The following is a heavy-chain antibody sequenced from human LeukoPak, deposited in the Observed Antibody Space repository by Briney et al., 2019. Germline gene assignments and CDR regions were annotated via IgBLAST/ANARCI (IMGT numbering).Heavy chain of an antibody. J-gene: IGHJ6*03. D-gene: IGHD5-18*01. Sequence: SETLSLTCTVPGGSISSYYWSWIRQPPGKGLEWFGYIYYSGSTNYNPSLKSRVTISVDTSTNQFSLKLTSVTAADTAVYYCARTTEGGYTYGYFYYYYMDVWGKGTTVTVSS. CDR2: IYYSGST. CDR3: ARTTEGGYTYGYFYYYYMDV. V-gene: IGHV4-59*01. CDR1: GGSISSYY.